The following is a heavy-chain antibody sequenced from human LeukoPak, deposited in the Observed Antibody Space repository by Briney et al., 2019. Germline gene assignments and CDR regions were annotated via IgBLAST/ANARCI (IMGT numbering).Heavy chain of an antibody. D-gene: IGHD3-10*01. J-gene: IGHJ4*02. CDR1: GYSISSGYY. V-gene: IGHV4-38-2*01. CDR3: ARGRRGYYYGSGGIFDY. CDR2: IYHSGST. Sequence: SETLSLTCAVSGYSISSGYYWGWIRQPPGKGLEWIGSIYHSGSTYYNPSLKSRVTISVDTSKNQFSLKLSSVTAADTAVYYCARGRRGYYYGSGGIFDYWGQGTLVTVSS.